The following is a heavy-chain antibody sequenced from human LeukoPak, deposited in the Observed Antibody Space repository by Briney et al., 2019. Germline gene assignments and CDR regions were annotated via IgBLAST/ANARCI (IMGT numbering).Heavy chain of an antibody. Sequence: SVKVSCKASGGTFSSYAISWVRQAPGQGLEWMGGIIPIFGTANYAQKFQGRVTITADKSTSTAYMELSSLRSEDTAVYYCATSATRYYYMDVWGKGTTVTVSS. V-gene: IGHV1-69*06. CDR2: IIPIFGTA. J-gene: IGHJ6*03. CDR1: GGTFSSYA. CDR3: ATSATRYYYMDV. D-gene: IGHD5-12*01.